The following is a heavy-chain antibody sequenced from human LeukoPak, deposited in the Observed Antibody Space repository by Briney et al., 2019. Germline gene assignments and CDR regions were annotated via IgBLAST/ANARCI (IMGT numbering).Heavy chain of an antibody. CDR1: GASITRYF. D-gene: IGHD5-12*01. CDR3: ARGDDYKSTLFDY. J-gene: IGHJ4*02. V-gene: IGHV4-59*01. Sequence: PSETLSLTCTVPGASITRYFWNWIRQPPGKELEWIGYISSGGSTNYNPSLKSRVTISIDTSKNQFSLKLTSATAADTAVYYCARGDDYKSTLFDYWGQGTLVTVSS. CDR2: ISSGGST.